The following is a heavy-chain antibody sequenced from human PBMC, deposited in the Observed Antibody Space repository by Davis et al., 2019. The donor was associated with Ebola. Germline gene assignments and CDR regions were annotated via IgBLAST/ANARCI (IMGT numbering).Heavy chain of an antibody. D-gene: IGHD4-17*01. CDR3: ARRGFYGDYYYGMDV. V-gene: IGHV5-51*01. Sequence: GESLKISCKGSGYTSTNYWIAWVRQMPGKGLEWMGIIYPGDSDTRYSPSFQGQVTISADKSISTAYLQWSSLKASDTAMYYCARRGFYGDYYYGMDVWGQGTTVTVSS. J-gene: IGHJ6*02. CDR1: GYTSTNYW. CDR2: IYPGDSDT.